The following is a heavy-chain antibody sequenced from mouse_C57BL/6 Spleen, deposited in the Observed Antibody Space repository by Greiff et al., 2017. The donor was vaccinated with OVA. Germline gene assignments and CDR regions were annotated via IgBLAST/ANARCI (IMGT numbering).Heavy chain of an antibody. Sequence: EVKVEESGGGLVKPGGSLKLSCAASGFTFSSYAMSWVRQTPEKRLEWVATISDGGSYTYYPDNVKGRFTISRDNAKNNLYLQMSHLKSEDTAMYYCAREHDYAMDYWGQGTSVTVSS. CDR1: GFTFSSYA. CDR2: ISDGGSYT. J-gene: IGHJ4*01. CDR3: AREHDYAMDY. V-gene: IGHV5-4*01.